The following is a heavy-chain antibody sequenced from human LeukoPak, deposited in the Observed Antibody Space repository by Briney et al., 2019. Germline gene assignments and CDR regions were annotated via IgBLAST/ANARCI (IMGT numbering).Heavy chain of an antibody. V-gene: IGHV3-11*03. CDR3: AKCLSSSRTGVGS. CDR1: GFTFSDYY. J-gene: IGHJ5*02. Sequence: GGSLRLSCAASGFTFSDYYMNWIRQAPGKGLEWVSYIHSSSAYTNYADSVKGRFTISRDNSKSTLYLQMNSLRAEDTAVYYCAKCLSSSRTGVGSWGQGTLVTVSS. D-gene: IGHD3-3*01. CDR2: IHSSSAYT.